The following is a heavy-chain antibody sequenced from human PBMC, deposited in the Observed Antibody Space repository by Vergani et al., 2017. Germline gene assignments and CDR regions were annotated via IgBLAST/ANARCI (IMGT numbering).Heavy chain of an antibody. V-gene: IGHV1-18*01. CDR2: ISAYNGNT. J-gene: IGHJ6*03. Sequence: QVQLVQSAAEVKKPGASVKVSCKASGYTFTSYSISWVRQAPGQGRGWMGWISAYNGNTNYAQQLQGRVTMTTDTSTSTAYMELRSLRSDDTAMYYWARDLVGRWSYYYMDVWGKGTTVTVSS. D-gene: IGHD4-23*01. CDR3: ARDLVGRWSYYYMDV. CDR1: GYTFTSYS.